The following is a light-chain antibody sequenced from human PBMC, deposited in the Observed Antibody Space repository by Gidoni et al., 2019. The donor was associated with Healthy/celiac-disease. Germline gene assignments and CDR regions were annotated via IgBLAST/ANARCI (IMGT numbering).Light chain of an antibody. CDR3: QQYGSSPLT. Sequence: IVLTQSPGTLSLSPVERATLSCRASQSVSSSYLAWYQQTPGQAPRLLIYGASSRATGIPDSFSGSGSGTDFTLTISRLEPEDFAVYYCQQYGSSPLTFGPGTKVDIK. CDR1: QSVSSSY. CDR2: GAS. V-gene: IGKV3-20*01. J-gene: IGKJ3*01.